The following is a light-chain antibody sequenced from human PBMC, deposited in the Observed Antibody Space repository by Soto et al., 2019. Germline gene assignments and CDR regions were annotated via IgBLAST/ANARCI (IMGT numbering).Light chain of an antibody. CDR1: SSNIGAGYD. V-gene: IGLV1-40*01. CDR3: QSYDSSLSGSV. J-gene: IGLJ7*01. Sequence: HSVLTQPPSVSGAPGQRVTISCTGSSSNIGAGYDVHWYQQLPGTAPKLLIYGNSHRPSGVPDRFSGSKSGTSASLAITGLQAEDEADYYCQSYDSSLSGSVFGGGTQLTVL. CDR2: GNS.